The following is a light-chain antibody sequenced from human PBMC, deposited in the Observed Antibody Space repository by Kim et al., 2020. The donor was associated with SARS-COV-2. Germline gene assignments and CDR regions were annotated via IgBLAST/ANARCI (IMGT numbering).Light chain of an antibody. J-gene: IGLJ3*02. CDR1: SSDVGGYNY. Sequence: QSALTQPASVSGSPGPSITISCTGTSSDVGGYNYVSWYQQHPGKPPQLMIYDVSNRPSGVSNRFSGSKSGNTTSLTISGLQAEDEADYYCSSYTGSSTWVFGGGTQLTVL. CDR3: SSYTGSSTWV. CDR2: DVS. V-gene: IGLV2-14*03.